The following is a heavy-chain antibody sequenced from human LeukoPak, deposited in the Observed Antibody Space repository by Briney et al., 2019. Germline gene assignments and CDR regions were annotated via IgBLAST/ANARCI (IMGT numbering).Heavy chain of an antibody. CDR1: GYTFTSYY. D-gene: IGHD3-22*01. Sequence: GASVKVSCKVSGYTFTSYYIYWVRQAPGQGLEWMGWFNPNSGGTNYAQEFQGRVTMTRDTSISSAYMELSRLRSDDTAVYYCAREYYFDNSGYYGVGDYWGQGTLVTVSS. J-gene: IGHJ4*02. CDR2: FNPNSGGT. V-gene: IGHV1-2*02. CDR3: AREYYFDNSGYYGVGDY.